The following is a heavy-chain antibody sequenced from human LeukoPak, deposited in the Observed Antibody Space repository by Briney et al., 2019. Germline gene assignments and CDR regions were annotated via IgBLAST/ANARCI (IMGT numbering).Heavy chain of an antibody. CDR2: IYYSGST. Sequence: PSETLSLTCTVSGGSVSSGSYYWSWIRQPPGKGLEWIGYIYYSGSTNYNPSLKSRATISVDTSKNQFSLKLSSVTAADTAVYYCATGGEWLRGYYFDYWGQGTLVTVSS. J-gene: IGHJ4*02. CDR3: ATGGEWLRGYYFDY. D-gene: IGHD5-12*01. V-gene: IGHV4-61*01. CDR1: GGSVSSGSYY.